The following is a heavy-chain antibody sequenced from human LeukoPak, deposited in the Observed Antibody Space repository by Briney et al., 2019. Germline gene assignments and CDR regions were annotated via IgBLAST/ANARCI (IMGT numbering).Heavy chain of an antibody. CDR1: GFTFSDYY. J-gene: IGHJ4*02. CDR3: TRVANGIDY. Sequence: GGSLRLSCAASGFTFSDYYMEWARHAPGKGLEWVGRIRNKANSYTTEYAASVKGRFTISRDDSKNSLYLQMNSLKTEDTAVYYCTRVANGIDYWGQGTLVTVSS. CDR2: IRNKANSYTT. V-gene: IGHV3-72*01.